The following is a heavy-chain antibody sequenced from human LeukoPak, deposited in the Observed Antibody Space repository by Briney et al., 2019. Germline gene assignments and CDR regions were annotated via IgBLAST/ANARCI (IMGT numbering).Heavy chain of an antibody. CDR3: ARESNGDYVF. CDR2: IYSGDRT. Sequence: TGGSLILSCAASGLTVSNNYMRWVRQAPGEGLELVSVIYSGDRTYYADSVKGSFTIANDHSKNTLYLQMTSRRAEDTGVYYCARESNGDYVFWGQGTGVPLP. V-gene: IGHV3-66*01. J-gene: IGHJ4*02. D-gene: IGHD4-17*01. CDR1: GLTVSNNY.